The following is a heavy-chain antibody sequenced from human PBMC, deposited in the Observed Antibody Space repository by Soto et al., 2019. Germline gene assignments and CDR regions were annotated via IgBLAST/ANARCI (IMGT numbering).Heavy chain of an antibody. D-gene: IGHD3-3*01. CDR2: IYHDGST. CDR1: DYSISNGYY. Sequence: SETLSLTCVASDYSISNGYYWAWIRQPPGKGLEWIGSIYHDGSTYYNPSLKSRLTISVDTSENQFSLKLTSATAADTAVYYCARGSGNYGHWGQGILVTVSS. V-gene: IGHV4-38-2*01. CDR3: ARGSGNYGH. J-gene: IGHJ4*02.